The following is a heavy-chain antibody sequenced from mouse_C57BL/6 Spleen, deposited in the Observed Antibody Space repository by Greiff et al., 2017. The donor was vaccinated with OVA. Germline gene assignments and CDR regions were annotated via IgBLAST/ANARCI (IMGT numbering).Heavy chain of an antibody. CDR3: RGNDSNYGGYFDV. D-gene: IGHD2-5*01. V-gene: IGHV14-4*01. J-gene: IGHJ1*03. CDR2: IDPENGDT. Sequence: VQLKESGAELVRPGASVKLSCTASGFNIKDDYMHWVKQRPEQGLEWIGWIDPENGDTEYASKFQGKATITADTSSNTAYLQLSSLTSEDTAVYYCRGNDSNYGGYFDVWGTGTTVTVSS. CDR1: GFNIKDDY.